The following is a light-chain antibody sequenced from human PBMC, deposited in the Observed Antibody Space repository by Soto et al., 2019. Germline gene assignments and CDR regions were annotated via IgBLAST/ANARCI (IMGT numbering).Light chain of an antibody. J-gene: IGKJ5*01. V-gene: IGKV3-20*01. Sequence: EIVLTQSPGTLSLSPGERAPLSCRARESVSSSSLAWYQQKPGQAPRLLMHGASSRATGIPDRFSGSGSGADFTLTISRVEPEDFAVYYCQRYGTSPEVTFGQGTRLEIK. CDR2: GAS. CDR1: ESVSSSS. CDR3: QRYGTSPEVT.